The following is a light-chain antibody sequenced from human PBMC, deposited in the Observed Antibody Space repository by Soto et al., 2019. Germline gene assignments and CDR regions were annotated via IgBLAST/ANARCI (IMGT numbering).Light chain of an antibody. V-gene: IGLV2-14*03. Sequence: QSALTQPASVFGSPGQSIIISCIATRSDVRGYNYVAWYQQYPGEAPRVIIHDVSNRPSGISNRFSGSKSGNTAALTIFGLQAEDEADYYSSSYTTNRTVVFRVGT. J-gene: IGLJ3*02. CDR2: DVS. CDR3: SSYTTNRTVV. CDR1: RSDVRGYNY.